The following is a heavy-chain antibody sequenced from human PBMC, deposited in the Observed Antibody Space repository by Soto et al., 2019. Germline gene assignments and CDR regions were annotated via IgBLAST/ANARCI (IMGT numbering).Heavy chain of an antibody. V-gene: IGHV4-39*01. J-gene: IGHJ4*02. CDR3: ARVMGEFSLPVALDFDF. D-gene: IGHD3-16*01. CDR1: GGSISSSSYY. CDR2: IYSSGST. Sequence: PSETLSLTCTVSGGSISSSSYYWGWIRQPPGKGLEWIGRIYSSGSTYYNPSLKSRVTISVDTSKNQFFLKLSSVTAADTAFYYCARVMGEFSLPVALDFDFWGPGTPVTVSS.